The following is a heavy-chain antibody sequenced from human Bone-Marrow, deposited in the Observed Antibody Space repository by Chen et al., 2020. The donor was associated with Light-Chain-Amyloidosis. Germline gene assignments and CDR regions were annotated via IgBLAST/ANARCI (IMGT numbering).Heavy chain of an antibody. Sequence: XLSXXXTVSGGSISSGGYYWSWIRQHPGKGLEWIGYIYYSGSTYYNPSLKSRVTISVDTXXXXXXXXXXXXXXXDTXXXXCARDPVDGDYGLDYWGQGTLVTVSS. CDR1: GGSISSGGYY. V-gene: IGHV4-31*03. CDR3: CARDPVDGDYGLDY. J-gene: IGHJ4*02. CDR2: IYYSGST. D-gene: IGHD4-17*01.